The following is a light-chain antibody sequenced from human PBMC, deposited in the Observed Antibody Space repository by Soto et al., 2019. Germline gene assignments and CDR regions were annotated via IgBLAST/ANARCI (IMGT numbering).Light chain of an antibody. CDR2: GTS. V-gene: IGKV3-20*01. CDR1: QTVTSNY. J-gene: IGKJ1*01. CDR3: QQYGGSRWT. Sequence: EIGLTQSPGTLSLSPGERATLSFRASQTVTSNYFAWYQQRPGQAPRLLIYGTSSRATGIPDRFSGSGSGTDFTLTISRLDPEDFAVYYCQQYGGSRWTFGQGTKVDIK.